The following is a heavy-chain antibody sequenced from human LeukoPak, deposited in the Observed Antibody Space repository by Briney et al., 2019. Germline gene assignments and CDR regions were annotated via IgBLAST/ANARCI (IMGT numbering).Heavy chain of an antibody. CDR1: GFTFSSYS. CDR3: AREPVTFNNWFDP. D-gene: IGHD2-21*02. Sequence: GGSLRLPCAASGFTFSSYSMNWVRQAPGKGLEWVSSISSSSSYIYYADSVKGRFTISRDNAKNSLYLQMNSLRAEDTAVYYCAREPVTFNNWFDPWGQGTLVTVSS. J-gene: IGHJ5*02. CDR2: ISSSSSYI. V-gene: IGHV3-21*01.